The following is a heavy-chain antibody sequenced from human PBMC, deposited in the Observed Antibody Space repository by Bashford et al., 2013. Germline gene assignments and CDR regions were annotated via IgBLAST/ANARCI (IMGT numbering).Heavy chain of an antibody. V-gene: IGHV3-23*01. J-gene: IGHJ3*02. CDR3: AKDRDDYGDPECFDI. D-gene: IGHD4-17*01. CDR2: ISGSGDIT. Sequence: VRQAPGKGLEWVSAISGSGDITYYADSVRGRFTISRDNSKDTLYLQMNSLRAEDTAVYYCAKDRDDYGDPECFDIWGLGTMVTVSS.